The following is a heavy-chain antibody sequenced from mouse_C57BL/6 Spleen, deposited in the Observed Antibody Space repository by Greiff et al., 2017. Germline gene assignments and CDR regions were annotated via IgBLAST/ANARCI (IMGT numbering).Heavy chain of an antibody. D-gene: IGHD2-4*01. V-gene: IGHV8-8*01. CDR3: ARMIYYDYDAWFAY. CDR1: GFSLSTFGMG. Sequence: QVTLKESGPGILQPSQTLSLTCSFSGFSLSTFGMGVGWIRQPSGKGLEWLAHIWWDDDKYYNPALKRRLTISKDTSKNQVFLKIANVDTADTATYYCARMIYYDYDAWFAYWGQGTLVTVSA. J-gene: IGHJ3*01. CDR2: IWWDDDK.